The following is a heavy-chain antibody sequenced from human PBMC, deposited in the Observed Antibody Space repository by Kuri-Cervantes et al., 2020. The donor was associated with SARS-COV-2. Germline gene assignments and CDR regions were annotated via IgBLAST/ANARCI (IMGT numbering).Heavy chain of an antibody. CDR3: ARESGVDWGSDAFDI. V-gene: IGHV1-18*01. J-gene: IGHJ3*02. CDR1: GYTFTSYG. CDR2: ISAYNGNT. D-gene: IGHD7-27*01. Sequence: ASVKVSCKASGYTFTSYGISWVRQVPGQGLEWMGWISAYNGNTNYAQKLQGRVTMTTDTSTSTAYMELRSLRAEDTAVYYCARESGVDWGSDAFDIWGQGTMVTVSS.